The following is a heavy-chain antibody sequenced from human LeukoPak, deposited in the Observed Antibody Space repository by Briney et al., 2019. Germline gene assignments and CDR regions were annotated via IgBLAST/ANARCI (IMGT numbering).Heavy chain of an antibody. D-gene: IGHD1-20*01. CDR3: ARHSLIGTTPFDY. J-gene: IGHJ4*02. V-gene: IGHV1-46*01. Sequence: GASVKVSCKASGYTFTSYYMHWVRQAPGQGLEWMGINNPSSGTTSYAQQFQGRVTMTRDTSTSTVYMELSSLRSEDTAVYYCARHSLIGTTPFDYWGQGTLVTVSS. CDR1: GYTFTSYY. CDR2: NNPSSGTT.